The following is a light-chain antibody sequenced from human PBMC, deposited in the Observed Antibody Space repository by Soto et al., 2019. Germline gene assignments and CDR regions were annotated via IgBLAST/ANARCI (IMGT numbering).Light chain of an antibody. CDR3: SSYTSTMTNV. CDR1: SSEVGGFNS. V-gene: IGLV2-14*03. CDR2: DVV. Sequence: QSVLTQPASVSGSPGQSITISCPGTSSEVGGFNSVSWYQLRPGTAPKLILYDVVDRPSGVSYRFSGSKSGNTASLTISGLQAADEADYFCSSYTSTMTNVFGSGTKVTVL. J-gene: IGLJ1*01.